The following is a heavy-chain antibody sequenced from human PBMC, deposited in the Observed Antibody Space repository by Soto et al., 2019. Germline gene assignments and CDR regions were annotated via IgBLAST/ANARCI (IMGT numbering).Heavy chain of an antibody. CDR1: GASIGSGGW. CDR3: ARHEGWTGPDQ. D-gene: IGHD3-10*01. CDR2: IFHDGNT. Sequence: SETLSLTCAVSGASIGSGGWWSWVRQPPGKGLEWIAEIFHDGNTNYSPSLKSRVTISVDKYQNQFSLNVYSVTAADTAVYYCARHEGWTGPDQWGQGNLVTVSS. V-gene: IGHV4-4*02. J-gene: IGHJ5*02.